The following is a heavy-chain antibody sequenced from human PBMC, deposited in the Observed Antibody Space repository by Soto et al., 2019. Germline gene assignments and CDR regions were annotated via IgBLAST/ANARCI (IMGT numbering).Heavy chain of an antibody. J-gene: IGHJ3*02. CDR1: GYSFTSYW. CDR3: ARFPYSSGWPLDAFDI. CDR2: IYPGDSDT. D-gene: IGHD6-19*01. Sequence: GESLKISCKGSGYSFTSYWIGWVRQMPWKGLEWMGIIYPGDSDTRYSPSFQGQVTISADKSISTAYLQWSSLKASDTAMHYCARFPYSSGWPLDAFDIWGQGTMVTVSS. V-gene: IGHV5-51*01.